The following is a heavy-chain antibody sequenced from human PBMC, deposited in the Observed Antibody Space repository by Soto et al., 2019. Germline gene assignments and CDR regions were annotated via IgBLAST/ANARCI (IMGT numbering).Heavy chain of an antibody. CDR1: GYTSSNYG. D-gene: IGHD2-21*02. V-gene: IGHV1-18*01. Sequence: DSVKVSCQASGYTSSNYGIAWVRQAPGQALEWMGRISVYSGTTNYAQKLQGRVTMTTDTSTTTAYMEVTNLRSDDTAVYYCARDVIQYCGSDCYPGYFHHWGQGTLVTVSS. CDR3: ARDVIQYCGSDCYPGYFHH. J-gene: IGHJ1*01. CDR2: ISVYSGTT.